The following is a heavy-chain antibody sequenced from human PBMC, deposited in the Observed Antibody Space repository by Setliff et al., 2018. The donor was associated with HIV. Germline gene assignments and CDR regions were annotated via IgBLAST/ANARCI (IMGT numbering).Heavy chain of an antibody. CDR2: VHNSAGS. J-gene: IGHJ4*02. D-gene: IGHD4-17*01. CDR1: GYSISTAYY. V-gene: IGHV4-38-2*02. Sequence: SETLSLTCAVSGYSISTAYYWAWIRQPAGRGLEWIGRVHNSAGSNYNPSLKSRVNISGDTSNNQISLRQSSVTAADTAMYYCVRDDYGYNGKGFDYWGPGTLVTVSS. CDR3: VRDDYGYNGKGFDY.